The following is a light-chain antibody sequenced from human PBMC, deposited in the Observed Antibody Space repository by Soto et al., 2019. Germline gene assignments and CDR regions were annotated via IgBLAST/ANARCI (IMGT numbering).Light chain of an antibody. Sequence: SYELTQPPSVSVAPGQTARITCGGSNIGSKSVHWYQQKPGQAPVLVVYDDSDRPSGIPERFSGSNSGNTATLTISRVEAGDEADYYCQVWDTSSDHNYVFGTGTKVTV. CDR3: QVWDTSSDHNYV. CDR2: DDS. V-gene: IGLV3-21*02. CDR1: NIGSKS. J-gene: IGLJ1*01.